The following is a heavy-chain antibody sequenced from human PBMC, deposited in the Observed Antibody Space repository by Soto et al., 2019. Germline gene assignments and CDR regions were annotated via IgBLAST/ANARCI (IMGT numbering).Heavy chain of an antibody. D-gene: IGHD2-2*01. V-gene: IGHV4-30-4*01. Sequence: QVQLQESGPGLVKPSQTLSLTCTVSGGSISSGDYYWSWIRQPPGKGLEWIGYINYSGSTHYNPSIKSRVTISVDTSKNQFSLKLRSVTAADTAVYYCARDWGDCISTSCFPNWYFDLWGRGTLVTVSS. CDR3: ARDWGDCISTSCFPNWYFDL. CDR2: INYSGST. CDR1: GGSISSGDYY. J-gene: IGHJ2*01.